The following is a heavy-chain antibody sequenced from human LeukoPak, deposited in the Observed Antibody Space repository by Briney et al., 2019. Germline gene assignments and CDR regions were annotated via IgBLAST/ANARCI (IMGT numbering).Heavy chain of an antibody. V-gene: IGHV3-11*01. CDR2: ISSSGSTI. CDR1: GFTFSDYY. CDR3: AKEPRSSSWYGFDY. J-gene: IGHJ4*02. D-gene: IGHD6-13*01. Sequence: GGSLRLSCAASGFTFSDYYMSWIRQAPGKGLEWVSYISSSGSTIYYADSVKGRFTISRDNAKNSLYLQMNSLRAEDTAVYYCAKEPRSSSWYGFDYWGQGTLVTVSS.